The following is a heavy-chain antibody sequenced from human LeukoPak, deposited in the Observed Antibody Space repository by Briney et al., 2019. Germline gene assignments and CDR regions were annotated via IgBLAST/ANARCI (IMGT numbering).Heavy chain of an antibody. CDR2: VTADGGRT. D-gene: IGHD1-26*01. CDR3: AKDRDTTGFY. CDR1: GFTFDDYA. J-gene: IGHJ4*02. Sequence: PGGSLRLSCVASGFTFDDYAMHWVRQAPGKGLEWLCFVTADGGRTYYADSVKGRFTISTDSSKNSLYLQMNSLRTEDTALYYCAKDRDTTGFYWGQGTLVTVSS. V-gene: IGHV3-43*02.